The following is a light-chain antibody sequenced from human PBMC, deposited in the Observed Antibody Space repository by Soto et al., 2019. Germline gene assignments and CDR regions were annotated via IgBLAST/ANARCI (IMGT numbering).Light chain of an antibody. Sequence: DIQLTQSPSTLSAAVGDSVTITCRASQNIRNLLAWYQQKPGKAPKFLIYAASSLQSGVPARFSGSGSGTDFTLSINSLQPEDFATYYCQQAYSFPITFGQGTRLEIK. V-gene: IGKV1-12*01. CDR1: QNIRNL. J-gene: IGKJ5*01. CDR3: QQAYSFPIT. CDR2: AAS.